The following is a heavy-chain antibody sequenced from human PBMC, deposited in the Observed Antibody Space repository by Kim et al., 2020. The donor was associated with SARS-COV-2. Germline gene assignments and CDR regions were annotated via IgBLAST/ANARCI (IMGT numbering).Heavy chain of an antibody. J-gene: IGHJ4*02. CDR3: ARVFDY. Sequence: YYCGSSNYNPSLKSRVTISVDTSTNQFSRKRSSVTAAYTAVYYCARVFDYWGQGTLVTVSS. V-gene: IGHV4-59*01. CDR2: YYCGSS.